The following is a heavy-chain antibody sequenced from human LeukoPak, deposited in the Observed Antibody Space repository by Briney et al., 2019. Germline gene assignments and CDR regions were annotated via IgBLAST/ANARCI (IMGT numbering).Heavy chain of an antibody. CDR1: GFTFSNAW. V-gene: IGHV3-15*01. Sequence: KPGGSLRLSCAAPGFTFSNAWMSWVRQAPGKGLEWVGRIKSKTDGGTTDFAAPVKGRFTISRDDSKNTLYLQMNSLRAEDTAVYYCAKGELGTVTADYWGQGTLVTVSS. J-gene: IGHJ4*02. D-gene: IGHD7-27*01. CDR2: IKSKTDGGTT. CDR3: AKGELGTVTADY.